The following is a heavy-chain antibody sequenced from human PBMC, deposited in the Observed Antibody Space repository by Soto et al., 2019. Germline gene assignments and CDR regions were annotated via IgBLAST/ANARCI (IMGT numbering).Heavy chain of an antibody. V-gene: IGHV4-59*01. J-gene: IGHJ3*02. Sequence: SETLSLTCTVSGGSISSYYWSWIRQPPGKGLEWIGYIYYSGSTNYNPSLKSRVTISVDTSKNQFSLKLSSVTAAATAVYYCARQKWLGERDAFDIWGQGTMVTVSS. CDR3: ARQKWLGERDAFDI. CDR2: IYYSGST. D-gene: IGHD6-19*01. CDR1: GGSISSYY.